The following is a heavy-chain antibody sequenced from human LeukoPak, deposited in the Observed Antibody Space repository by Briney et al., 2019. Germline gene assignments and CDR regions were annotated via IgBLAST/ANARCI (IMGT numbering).Heavy chain of an antibody. CDR2: FHYTGST. J-gene: IGHJ5*02. CDR3: ARKGTTPEGWFDP. CDR1: IGSISTTIYY. Sequence: SETLSLTFICCIGSISTTIYYAGGIRQPPGEGLEWLGSFHYTGSTYYNPSLKSRAIISVETSENQFSLRLSSVTAADTAVYYCARKGTTPEGWFDPWGQGMLVTVSS. V-gene: IGHV4-39*01. D-gene: IGHD4-11*01.